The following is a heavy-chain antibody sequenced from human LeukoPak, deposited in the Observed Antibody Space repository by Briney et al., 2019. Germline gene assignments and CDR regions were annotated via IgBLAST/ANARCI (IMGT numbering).Heavy chain of an antibody. Sequence: GESLRLSCAASGFTVTSNYMSWVRQAPGKGLEWVSVVYSGGGTYYADSVKGRFTISRDNSKNTLYLQMNSLRAEDTAVYYCARVRYGGNSVFDYWGQGTLVTVSS. D-gene: IGHD4-23*01. CDR1: GFTVTSNY. CDR2: VYSGGGT. CDR3: ARVRYGGNSVFDY. J-gene: IGHJ4*02. V-gene: IGHV3-53*01.